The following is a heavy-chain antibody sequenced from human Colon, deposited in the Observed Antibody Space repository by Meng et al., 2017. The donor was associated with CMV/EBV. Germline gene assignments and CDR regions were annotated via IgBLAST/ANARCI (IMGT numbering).Heavy chain of an antibody. CDR1: GGSVNSGSYY. CDR3: AREASGWSTGIDY. Sequence: SETLSLTCSVSGGSVNSGSYYWAWVRQPPGKGLEWIGYISYSGNTSYNPSLKSRLTIEVDTSRNQFSLELTSVSAADTAIYCCAREASGWSTGIDYWGQGTLVTVSS. J-gene: IGHJ4*02. V-gene: IGHV4-61*01. D-gene: IGHD6-19*01. CDR2: ISYSGNT.